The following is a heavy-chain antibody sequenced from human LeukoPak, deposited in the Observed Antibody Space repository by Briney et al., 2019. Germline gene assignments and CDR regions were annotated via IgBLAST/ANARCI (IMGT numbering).Heavy chain of an antibody. CDR2: IDTADDT. J-gene: IGHJ4*02. V-gene: IGHV3-13*01. CDR1: GFTFSSYD. Sequence: PGGSLRLSCAPSGFTFSSYDMHWVRQATGKGLEWVSAIDTADDTYYPDSVKGRFTVSRENAKNSFYLQMNSLRAGDTAVYYCVREGRSCSTAICEFDYWGQGTLVTVSS. D-gene: IGHD2-8*01. CDR3: VREGRSCSTAICEFDY.